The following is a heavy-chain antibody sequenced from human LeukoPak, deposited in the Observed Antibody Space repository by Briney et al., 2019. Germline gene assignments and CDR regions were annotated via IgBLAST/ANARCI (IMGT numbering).Heavy chain of an antibody. CDR1: GGTFSSYA. J-gene: IGHJ4*02. CDR2: IIPIFGTA. CDR3: ASLTYYDFWSGYYTWIYFDY. Sequence: SVKVSCKASGGTFSSYAISWVRQAPGQGLEWMGGIIPIFGTANYAQKFQGRVTITADESTSTAYMELSSLRSEDTAVYYCASLTYYDFWSGYYTWIYFDYWGQGTLVTVSS. V-gene: IGHV1-69*01. D-gene: IGHD3-3*01.